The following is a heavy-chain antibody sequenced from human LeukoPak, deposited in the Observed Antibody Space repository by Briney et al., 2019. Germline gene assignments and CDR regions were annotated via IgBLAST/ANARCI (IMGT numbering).Heavy chain of an antibody. V-gene: IGHV3-23*01. CDR3: ARKSASGNYPLDY. Sequence: GGSLRRSCAASGFNFGSYSMTWVRQAPGKGLEWVSVMSADSATTFYADSVKGRFTISRDNAKNTVFLQMSSLRAEDTALYYCARKSASGNYPLDYWGQGTLVTVSS. CDR2: MSADSATT. CDR1: GFNFGSYS. D-gene: IGHD3-10*01. J-gene: IGHJ4*02.